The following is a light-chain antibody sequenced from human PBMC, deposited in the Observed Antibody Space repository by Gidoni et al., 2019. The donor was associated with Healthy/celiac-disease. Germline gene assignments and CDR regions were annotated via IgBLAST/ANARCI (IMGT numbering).Light chain of an antibody. CDR1: QDISNY. CDR3: QQYDNLLLT. V-gene: IGKV1-33*01. Sequence: IQMTTSPSSLSASVGDRVTITCQASQDISNYLNWYQQKPGKAPKLLIYDASNLETGVPSRFSGSGSGTDFTFTISSLQPEDIATYYCQQYDNLLLTFGGGTKVEIK. CDR2: DAS. J-gene: IGKJ4*01.